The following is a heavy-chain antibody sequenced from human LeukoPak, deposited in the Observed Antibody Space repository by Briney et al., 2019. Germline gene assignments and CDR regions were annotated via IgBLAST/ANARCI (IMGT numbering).Heavy chain of an antibody. V-gene: IGHV3-48*03. CDR1: GFTFSNYE. J-gene: IGHJ4*02. D-gene: IGHD4/OR15-4a*01. CDR2: ISSSGSDI. Sequence: GGSLRLSCAASGFTFSNYEMHWVRQAPGKGLEWVSYISSSGSDIYYADSVKGRFTISRDNAKNSLSLQMNSLRAEDTAVYYCARRAGAYSHPYDYWGQGTLVSVSS. CDR3: ARRAGAYSHPYDY.